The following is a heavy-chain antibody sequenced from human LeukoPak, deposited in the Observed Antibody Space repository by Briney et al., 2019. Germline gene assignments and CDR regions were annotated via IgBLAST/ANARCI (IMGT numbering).Heavy chain of an antibody. D-gene: IGHD2-8*02. Sequence: GGSLRLSCVASGFTFNSYAMSWVRRAPGKRLEWVSTMSGSSAGGTTYYADSVKGRFTISRDNFKNTLYLQMNSLRAEDTAVYYCAKATLVSCTGATSYPFDYWGQGIPVTVSS. CDR3: AKATLVSCTGATSYPFDY. J-gene: IGHJ4*02. CDR2: MSGSSAGGTT. CDR1: GFTFNSYA. V-gene: IGHV3-23*01.